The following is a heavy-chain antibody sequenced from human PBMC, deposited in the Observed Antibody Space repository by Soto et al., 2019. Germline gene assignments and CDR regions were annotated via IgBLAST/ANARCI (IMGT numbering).Heavy chain of an antibody. J-gene: IGHJ4*02. V-gene: IGHV3-23*01. CDR3: AKGSQVRGVIMPIDY. Sequence: GGSLRLSCAASGFTFSSYAMSWVRQAPGKGLEWVSAISGSGGSTYYADSVKGRFTISRDNSKNTLYLQMNSLRAEDTAVYYCAKGSQVRGVIMPIDYWGQGTLVTVSS. D-gene: IGHD3-10*01. CDR1: GFTFSSYA. CDR2: ISGSGGST.